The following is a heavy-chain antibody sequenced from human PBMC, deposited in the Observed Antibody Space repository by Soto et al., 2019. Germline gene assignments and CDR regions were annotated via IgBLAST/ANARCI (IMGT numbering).Heavy chain of an antibody. V-gene: IGHV1-46*01. J-gene: IGHJ4*02. Sequence: QVQLVQSGAEVRKPGASVRLSCKASGYTLTRFYLHWVRQAPGQGLEWMGIINTRGGTTAYAQKFRGRFPVTRATSTSTGYMELSNLRSEDTAIYYCARGPDDSDVPRWDYWGQGTRVTVSS. CDR1: GYTLTRFY. CDR3: ARGPDDSDVPRWDY. D-gene: IGHD4-17*01. CDR2: INTRGGTT.